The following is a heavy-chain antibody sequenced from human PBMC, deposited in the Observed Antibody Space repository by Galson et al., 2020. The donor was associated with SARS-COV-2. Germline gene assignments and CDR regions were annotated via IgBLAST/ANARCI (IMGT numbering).Heavy chain of an antibody. CDR3: ARDSSYDSSGCFGAFDY. J-gene: IGHJ4*02. CDR2: LSGDSSYI. D-gene: IGHD3-22*01. Sequence: GGSLRLSCAASGFTFSDYSMNWVRQAPGKGLEWVSSLSGDSSYIYYADSVKGRFTISRDNARNSLNLQLNSLRAEDTAVYFCARDSSYDSSGCFGAFDYWGQGTLVTVSS. V-gene: IGHV3-21*01. CDR1: GFTFSDYS.